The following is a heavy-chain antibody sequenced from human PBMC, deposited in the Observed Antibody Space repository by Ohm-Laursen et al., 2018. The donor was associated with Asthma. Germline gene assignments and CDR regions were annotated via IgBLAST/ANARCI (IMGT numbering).Heavy chain of an antibody. D-gene: IGHD2/OR15-2a*01. CDR2: ISFHGLNQ. J-gene: IGHJ4*02. CDR1: GFTFRSYA. V-gene: IGHV3-30*04. CDR3: AKDFYDSSPHPKNFGF. Sequence: SLRLSCSASGFTFRSYAMHRVRQAPGKGLELVAVISFHGLNQYYPDSVKGRFTISRDNSKNTLYLQMNSLRAEDTAVYYCAKDFYDSSPHPKNFGFWGQGTLVTVSS.